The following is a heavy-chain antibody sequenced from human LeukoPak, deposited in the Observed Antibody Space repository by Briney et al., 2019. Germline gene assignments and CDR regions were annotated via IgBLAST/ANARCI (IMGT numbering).Heavy chain of an antibody. CDR2: IYYSGST. CDR3: ARNSSYSSWYGGLDY. J-gene: IGHJ4*02. D-gene: IGHD6-13*01. V-gene: IGHV4-59*01. Sequence: PSETLSLTCTVSGGSISSYYWSWIRQPPGKGLEWIGYIYYSGSTNYNPSLKSRVTISVDTSKNQFSLKLSSVTAADTAVYYCARNSSYSSWYGGLDYWGQGTLVTVSS. CDR1: GGSISSYY.